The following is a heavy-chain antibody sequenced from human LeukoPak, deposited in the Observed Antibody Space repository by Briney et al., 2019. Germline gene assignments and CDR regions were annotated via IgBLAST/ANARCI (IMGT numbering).Heavy chain of an antibody. CDR1: GFISSSYS. D-gene: IGHD6-13*01. V-gene: IGHV3-21*01. CDR3: AKDATAVPGTVYMDV. CDR2: ISTSSIYI. J-gene: IGHJ6*03. Sequence: GGSLRLSCAVSGFISSSYSMNWVRQAPGKGLEWVSSISTSSIYIYYADSVKGRFTISRDNAKNSVYLQMTSLRAEDTALYYCAKDATAVPGTVYMDVWGKGTTVTISS.